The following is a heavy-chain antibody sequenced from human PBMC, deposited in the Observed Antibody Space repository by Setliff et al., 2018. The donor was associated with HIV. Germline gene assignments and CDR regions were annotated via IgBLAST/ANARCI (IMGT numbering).Heavy chain of an antibody. Sequence: SETLSLTCTVSGGSISSYYWSWIRQRPGKGLEWIGYSYTSGSTNYNPSLTSRVTISVDTSKNQFSLKLRSVTAADTAVYYCARDRLDYYDSSGYLDWYFDLWGRGTLVTVSS. V-gene: IGHV4-4*08. CDR3: ARDRLDYYDSSGYLDWYFDL. D-gene: IGHD3-22*01. CDR1: GGSISSYY. CDR2: SYTSGST. J-gene: IGHJ2*01.